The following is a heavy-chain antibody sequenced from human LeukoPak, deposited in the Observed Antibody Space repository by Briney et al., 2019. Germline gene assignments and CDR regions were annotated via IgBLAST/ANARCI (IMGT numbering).Heavy chain of an antibody. J-gene: IGHJ4*02. D-gene: IGHD4-11*01. CDR3: ASTEYAFDY. CDR2: MYHSGST. Sequence: PSETLSLTCTVSGYSISSGYYWGWIRQPPGKGLEWIESMYHSGSTYYNPSLKSRVTMSVDTSKNQFSLKLSSVTAADTAVYYCASTEYAFDYWGQGTLVTVSS. CDR1: GYSISSGYY. V-gene: IGHV4-38-2*02.